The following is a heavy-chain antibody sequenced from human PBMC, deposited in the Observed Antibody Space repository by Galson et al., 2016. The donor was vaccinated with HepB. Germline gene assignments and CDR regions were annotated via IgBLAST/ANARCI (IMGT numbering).Heavy chain of an antibody. J-gene: IGHJ3*01. Sequence: SLRLSCAASGFTFKTYTMNWVRQAPGKAPEWVSSISSSKTYIYYADSVRGRFTVSRDNAKDSLYLQMYSLRAEDTATYYCAREGSVVKPTDPGSAFDFWGQGTVVTVAS. D-gene: IGHD3-3*01. V-gene: IGHV3-21*01. CDR1: GFTFKTYT. CDR2: ISSSKTYI. CDR3: AREGSVVKPTDPGSAFDF.